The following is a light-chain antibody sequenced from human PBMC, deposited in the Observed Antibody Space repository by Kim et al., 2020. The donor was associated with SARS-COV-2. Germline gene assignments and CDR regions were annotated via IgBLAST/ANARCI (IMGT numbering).Light chain of an antibody. J-gene: IGKJ4*01. V-gene: IGKV1-33*01. CDR3: QQYDDLPLT. Sequence: EIQMTQSPSSLSASVGDRVTITCQASQDISNYLNWYQQKPGKAPKLLIYDASNLETGVPSRFSGSGSGTDFTFTISSLQPEDIATYYCQQYDDLPLTFGGWTKVDIK. CDR1: QDISNY. CDR2: DAS.